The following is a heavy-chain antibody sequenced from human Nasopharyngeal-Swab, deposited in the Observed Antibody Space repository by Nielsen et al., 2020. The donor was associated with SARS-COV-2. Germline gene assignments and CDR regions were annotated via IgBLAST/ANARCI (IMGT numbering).Heavy chain of an antibody. Sequence: ASVKVSCKASGYTFTKNGITWVRQGPGQGLEWLGWMSTKNGNTLYAQKFQGRLTMSTDVLTTTAYMDLKSLTSDDTATYYCARVRYFDWSETVEPAFDVWGQGTTVSVSS. V-gene: IGHV1-18*01. J-gene: IGHJ3*01. CDR3: ARVRYFDWSETVEPAFDV. CDR1: GYTFTKNG. CDR2: MSTKNGNT. D-gene: IGHD3-9*01.